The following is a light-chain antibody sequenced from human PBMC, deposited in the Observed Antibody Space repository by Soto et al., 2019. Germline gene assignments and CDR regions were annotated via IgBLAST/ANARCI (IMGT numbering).Light chain of an antibody. CDR2: DVT. Sequence: QSALTQPRSVSGSPGQSVTISCTGTNSDVGTFYFVSWYQQYPDKGPKLIIYDVTERPSGVPNRFSGSKSGNTASLTISGLQAEDEADYYCSSYTSSSTLYVFGTGTKVTVL. CDR1: NSDVGTFYF. J-gene: IGLJ1*01. V-gene: IGLV2-11*01. CDR3: SSYTSSSTLYV.